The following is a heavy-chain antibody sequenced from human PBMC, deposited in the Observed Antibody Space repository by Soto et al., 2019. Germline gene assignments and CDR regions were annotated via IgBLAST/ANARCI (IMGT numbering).Heavy chain of an antibody. J-gene: IGHJ4*02. CDR1: GYTFTSYA. D-gene: IGHD2-15*01. V-gene: IGHV1-3*01. CDR3: ARDAREDYCSGGSCYGDY. CDR2: INAGNGNT. Sequence: GASVKVSCKASGYTFTSYAMHWVRQAPGQRLEWMGWINAGNGNTKYSQKFQGRVTITRDTSASTAYMELSSLRSEDTAVYYCARDAREDYCSGGSCYGDYWGQGTLVTVSS.